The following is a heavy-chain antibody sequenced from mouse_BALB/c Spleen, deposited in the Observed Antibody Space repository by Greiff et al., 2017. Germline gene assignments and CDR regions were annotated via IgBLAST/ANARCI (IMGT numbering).Heavy chain of an antibody. J-gene: IGHJ4*01. CDR3: TRKVRRAGYAMDY. CDR1: GYTFTSYW. V-gene: IGHV1-5*01. D-gene: IGHD2-14*01. Sequence: VQLKQSGTVLARPGASVKMSCKASGYTFTSYWMHWVKQRPGQGLEWIGAIYPGNSDTSYNQKFKGKAKLTAVTSTSTAYMELSSLTNEDSAVYYCTRKVRRAGYAMDYWGQGTSVTVSS. CDR2: IYPGNSDT.